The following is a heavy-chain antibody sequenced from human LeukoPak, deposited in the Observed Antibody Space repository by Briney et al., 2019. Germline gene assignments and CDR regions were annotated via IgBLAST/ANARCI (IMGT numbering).Heavy chain of an antibody. J-gene: IGHJ4*02. V-gene: IGHV1-18*01. CDR3: ARDLLRKSRWGLAY. CDR1: GYTFTSYG. D-gene: IGHD3-16*01. CDR2: ISAYNGNT. Sequence: ASVKVSCKASGYTFTSYGISWVRQAPGQGLEWMGWISAYNGNTNYAQKLQGRVTMTTDTSTSTAYMELRSLRSDDTAVYYCARDLLRKSRWGLAYWGQGTLVTVSS.